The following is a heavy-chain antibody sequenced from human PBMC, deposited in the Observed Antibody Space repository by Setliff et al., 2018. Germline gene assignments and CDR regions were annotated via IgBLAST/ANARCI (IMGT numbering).Heavy chain of an antibody. D-gene: IGHD6-19*01. Sequence: ASVKVSCKTSGYNFITFGISWVRQAPGQGLEWMGWISPYNEKTNYAEKFQGRVTMTIDTSATTVYMELKSLRSDDTAVYYCVRSSAPQVVLAADFDFWGQGTPVTVSS. V-gene: IGHV1-18*01. CDR1: GYNFITFG. J-gene: IGHJ4*02. CDR2: ISPYNEKT. CDR3: VRSSAPQVVLAADFDF.